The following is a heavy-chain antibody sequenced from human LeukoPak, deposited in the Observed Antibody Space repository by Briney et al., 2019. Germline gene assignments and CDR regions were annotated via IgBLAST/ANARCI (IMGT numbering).Heavy chain of an antibody. CDR2: IWYDGSNK. J-gene: IGHJ4*02. Sequence: PGRSLRLSCAASGFTFSSYGMHWVRQAPGKGLEWVAVIWYDGSNKYYADSVKGRFTISRDNSKNTLYLQMNSLRAEDTAVYYCARVRIPYNWNVPDYWGQGTLVTASS. CDR3: ARVRIPYNWNVPDY. D-gene: IGHD1-20*01. V-gene: IGHV3-33*01. CDR1: GFTFSSYG.